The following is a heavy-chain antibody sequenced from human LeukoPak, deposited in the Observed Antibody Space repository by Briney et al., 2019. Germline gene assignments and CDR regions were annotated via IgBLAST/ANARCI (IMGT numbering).Heavy chain of an antibody. V-gene: IGHV4-61*02. CDR3: ARGVGSGSSNWFDP. D-gene: IGHD6-6*01. CDR2: VYSSGST. CDR1: GDSISSGTYY. Sequence: SQTLSLTCTVSGDSISSGTYYWSWIRQPAGKGLEWIGRVYSSGSTNYNPSLKSRVTIPIDTSKNQFSLKLSSVTAADTAAYYCARGVGSGSSNWFDPWGQGTLVTASS. J-gene: IGHJ5*02.